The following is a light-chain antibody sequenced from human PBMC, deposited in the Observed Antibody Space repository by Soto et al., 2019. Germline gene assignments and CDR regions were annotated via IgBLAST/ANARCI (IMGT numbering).Light chain of an antibody. V-gene: IGLV1-40*01. CDR1: SSNLGAGYD. CDR3: QSFSNSLSGPGV. CDR2: ANS. Sequence: QSALAKPTSVSGAPGQRVTIFCTGSSSNLGAGYDVHWYQQLPGTAPKLLIYANSNRPSGVPDRFSGSKSGTSASLAITGLQAEDEADYYCQSFSNSLSGPGVLGTWPKLTV. J-gene: IGLJ1*01.